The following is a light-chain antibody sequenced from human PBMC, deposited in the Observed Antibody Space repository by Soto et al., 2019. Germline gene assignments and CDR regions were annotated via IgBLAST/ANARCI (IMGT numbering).Light chain of an antibody. Sequence: DIQMTQSPSSLSASVGDRVTITCQASQDITNYLNWYQQKPGKAPKLLIYEASSLETGVSSRFSGGGSGAHFSFTISSLQPEDFATYYCQQYVNLPLTFGGGTKVDIK. V-gene: IGKV1-33*01. CDR3: QQYVNLPLT. CDR2: EAS. CDR1: QDITNY. J-gene: IGKJ4*01.